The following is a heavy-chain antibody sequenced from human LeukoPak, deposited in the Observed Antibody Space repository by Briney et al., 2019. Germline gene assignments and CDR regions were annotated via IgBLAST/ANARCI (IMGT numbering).Heavy chain of an antibody. CDR2: IRYDGSNK. CDR3: ARVGLPVDTAMASQGNYYYYYGVDV. J-gene: IGHJ6*02. D-gene: IGHD5-18*01. CDR1: GFTFSSYG. Sequence: GRSLRLSCAASGFTFSSYGMHWVRQAPGRGLEWVAVIRYDGSNKYYADSVKGRFTISRDNSKNTLYLQMNSLRAEDTAVYYCARVGLPVDTAMASQGNYYYYYGVDVWGQGTTVTVSS. V-gene: IGHV3-33*01.